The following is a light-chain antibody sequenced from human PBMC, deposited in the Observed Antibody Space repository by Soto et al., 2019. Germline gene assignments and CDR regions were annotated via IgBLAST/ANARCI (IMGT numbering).Light chain of an antibody. CDR3: SSYTSSSTLGGV. V-gene: IGLV2-14*01. CDR1: SSDVGGYNY. Sequence: QSALTQPASVSGSPGQSITISCTGTSSDVGGYNYVSWYQQHPGKAPKLMIYDVSNRPSGVSNRFSGSKSGNMASLTISGLQAEDEADYYCSSYTSSSTLGGVFGGGTKLTVL. CDR2: DVS. J-gene: IGLJ2*01.